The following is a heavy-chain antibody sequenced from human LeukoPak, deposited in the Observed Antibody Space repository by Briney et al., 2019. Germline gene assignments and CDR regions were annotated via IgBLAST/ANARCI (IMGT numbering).Heavy chain of an antibody. V-gene: IGHV4-59*01. CDR3: ARAELLWSPGIYY. J-gene: IGHJ4*02. D-gene: IGHD3-10*01. CDR2: ICDSGRS. CDR1: AGSMIKYC. Sequence: SETLSLTCNVSAGSMIKYCWTWIRQPPGKGLEWIGYICDSGRSNYSPSLKSRVIISVDTSKNQFSLKVNSVTAADTAMYYCARAELLWSPGIYYWGQGTLVTVSS.